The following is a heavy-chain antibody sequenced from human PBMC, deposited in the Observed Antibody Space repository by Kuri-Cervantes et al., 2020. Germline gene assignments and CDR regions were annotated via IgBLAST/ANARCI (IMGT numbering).Heavy chain of an antibody. CDR3: ARVRIAVAGTGNWFDP. J-gene: IGHJ5*02. D-gene: IGHD6-19*01. Sequence: SETLSLTCTVSGGSISSYYWSWIRQPPGKGLEWIGYIYYSGSTYYNPSLKSRVTISVDTSKNQFSLKLSSVTAADTAVYYCARVRIAVAGTGNWFDPWGQGTLVTVSS. CDR1: GGSISSYY. CDR2: IYYSGST. V-gene: IGHV4-59*08.